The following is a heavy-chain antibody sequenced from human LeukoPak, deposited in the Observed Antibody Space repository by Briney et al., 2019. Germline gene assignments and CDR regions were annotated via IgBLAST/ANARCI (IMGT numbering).Heavy chain of an antibody. Sequence: GGSLRLSCAASGFTFSSYEMNWVRQAPGKGLEWVALIAYDGIKKNYADSVKGRFTISRDTSNNTLSLQMNSLRAEDTAVYYCTRDFRRLGGDEHPRADAFDIWGQGTMVTVSS. CDR1: GFTFSSYE. CDR3: TRDFRRLGGDEHPRADAFDI. D-gene: IGHD2-21*01. CDR2: IAYDGIKK. J-gene: IGHJ3*02. V-gene: IGHV3-30*03.